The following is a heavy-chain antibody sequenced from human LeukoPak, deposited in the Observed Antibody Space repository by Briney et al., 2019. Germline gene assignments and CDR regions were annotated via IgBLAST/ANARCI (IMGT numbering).Heavy chain of an antibody. J-gene: IGHJ6*02. CDR3: AKVGYDSSGYYYRWYYYYGMDV. V-gene: IGHV3-43*02. CDR1: GFTFDDYA. D-gene: IGHD3-22*01. CDR2: ISGDGGST. Sequence: GGSLRLSCAASGFTFDDYAMHWVRQAPGKGLEWVSLISGDGGSTYYADSVKGRFTISRDNSKNPLYQQMNSLRTEDTALYYCAKVGYDSSGYYYRWYYYYGMDVWGQGTTVTVSS.